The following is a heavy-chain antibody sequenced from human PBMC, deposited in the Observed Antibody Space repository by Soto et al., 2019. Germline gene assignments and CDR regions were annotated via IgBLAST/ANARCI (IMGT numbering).Heavy chain of an antibody. J-gene: IGHJ6*02. CDR3: ARLRTPRITMVRHYYYYGMDV. CDR1: GGSFSGYY. D-gene: IGHD3-10*01. V-gene: IGHV4-34*01. Sequence: SETLSLTCAVYGGSFSGYYWSWIRQPPGKGLEWIGEINHSGSTNYNPSLKSRVTISVDTSKNQFSLKLSSVTAADTAVYYCARLRTPRITMVRHYYYYGMDVWGQGTTVTVSS. CDR2: INHSGST.